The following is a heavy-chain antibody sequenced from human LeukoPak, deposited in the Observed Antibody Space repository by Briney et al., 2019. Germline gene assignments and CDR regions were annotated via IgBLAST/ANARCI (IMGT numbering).Heavy chain of an antibody. CDR3: ARDKDIVLMVYASGAFDP. Sequence: ASVKVSCKASGYTFTGYYMHWVRQAPGQGLEWMGRINPNSGGTNYAQKFQGRVTMTRDTSISTAYMELSRLRSDDTAVYYCARDKDIVLMVYASGAFDPWGQGTLVTVSS. D-gene: IGHD2-8*01. J-gene: IGHJ5*02. V-gene: IGHV1-2*06. CDR1: GYTFTGYY. CDR2: INPNSGGT.